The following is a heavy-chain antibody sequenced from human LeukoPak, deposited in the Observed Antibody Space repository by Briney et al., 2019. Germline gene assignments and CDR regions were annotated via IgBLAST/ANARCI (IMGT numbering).Heavy chain of an antibody. CDR2: ISGSGGST. J-gene: IGHJ6*02. CDR3: AKVSGYDSEYYYGMDV. Sequence: PGGSLRLSCAASGFTFSSYAMSWVRQAPGKGLEWVSAISGSGGSTYYADSVKGRFTISRDNSKNTLYLQMNSLRAEDTAVYYCAKVSGYDSEYYYGMDVWGQGTTVTVSS. CDR1: GFTFSSYA. V-gene: IGHV3-23*01. D-gene: IGHD5-12*01.